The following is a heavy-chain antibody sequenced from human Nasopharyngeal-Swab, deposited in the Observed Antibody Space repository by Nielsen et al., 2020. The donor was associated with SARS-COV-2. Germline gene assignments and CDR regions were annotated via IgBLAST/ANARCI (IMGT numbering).Heavy chain of an antibody. J-gene: IGHJ3*02. CDR3: ARGLVPGAFDI. Sequence: SETLSLTCTVSGGSISSSSYYWGWIRQPPGKGLEWIGSIYYSGGTYYNPSLKSRVTISVDTSKNQFSLKLSSVTAADTAVYYCARGLVPGAFDIWGQGTMVTVSS. CDR1: GGSISSSSYY. CDR2: IYYSGGT. V-gene: IGHV4-39*01. D-gene: IGHD6-19*01.